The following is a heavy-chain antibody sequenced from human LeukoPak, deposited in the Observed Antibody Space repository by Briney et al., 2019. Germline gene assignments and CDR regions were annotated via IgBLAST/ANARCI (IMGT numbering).Heavy chain of an antibody. J-gene: IGHJ4*02. Sequence: GASVKVSCKASGYTFTSYYMHWVRRAPGQGLEWMGIINPSGGSTSYAQKFQGRVTMTRDTSTSTVYMELSSLRSEDTAVYYCARGLSTYYYDSSGYYGYWGQGTLVTASS. D-gene: IGHD3-22*01. CDR2: INPSGGST. V-gene: IGHV1-46*01. CDR1: GYTFTSYY. CDR3: ARGLSTYYYDSSGYYGY.